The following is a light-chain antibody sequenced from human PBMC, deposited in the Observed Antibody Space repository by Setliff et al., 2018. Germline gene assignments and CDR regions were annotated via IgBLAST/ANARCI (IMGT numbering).Light chain of an antibody. J-gene: IGLJ1*01. CDR2: EVN. Sequence: SVLTQPHSASGSPGQSVTISCTGTSSDIGGYNYVSWYQQHPGKAPKLMIYEVNKRPSGVPDRFSGFKSGNTASLTVSGLQAEDEADYYCSSYAGSRNFYVFGTGTKVTVL. CDR1: SSDIGGYNY. CDR3: SSYAGSRNFYV. V-gene: IGLV2-8*01.